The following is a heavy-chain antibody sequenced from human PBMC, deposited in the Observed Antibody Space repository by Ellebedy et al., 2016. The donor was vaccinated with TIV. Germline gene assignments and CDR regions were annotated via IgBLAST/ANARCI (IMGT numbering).Heavy chain of an antibody. CDR1: GYSFSTYW. CDR2: IDPTDSYT. V-gene: IGHV5-10-1*01. CDR3: ARHRGYGMDV. Sequence: GESLKIPCKSSGYSFSTYWITWVRQMPGKGLEWMGKIDPTDSYTNYSPSFQGLVTISADESASTAYLQWPSLQASDSATYYCARHRGYGMDVWGQGTTVTVSS. D-gene: IGHD2-2*01. J-gene: IGHJ6*02.